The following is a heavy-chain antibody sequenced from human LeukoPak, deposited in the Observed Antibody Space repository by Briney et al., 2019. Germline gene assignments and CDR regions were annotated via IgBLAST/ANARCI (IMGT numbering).Heavy chain of an antibody. CDR2: IYYSGST. V-gene: IGHV4-59*01. CDR3: GQSRDGYIFDY. CDR1: GGSISSYY. D-gene: IGHD5-24*01. J-gene: IGHJ4*02. Sequence: SETLSLTCTVSGGSISSYYWSWIRQPPRKGLEWIGYIYYSGSTNYNPSLKSRVTISVDTSKNQFSLKLSSVTAADTAVYYCGQSRDGYIFDYWGQGTLVTVSS.